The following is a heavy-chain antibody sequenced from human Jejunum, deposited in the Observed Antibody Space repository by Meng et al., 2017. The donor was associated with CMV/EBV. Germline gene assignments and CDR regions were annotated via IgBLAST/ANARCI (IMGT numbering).Heavy chain of an antibody. CDR1: GYTFASYG. CDR3: ARGTPGRSYSDY. CDR2: FVNNVDT. Sequence: QVHLLQSGAEVKKPXXSVRVSCEASGYTFASYGISWLRQAPGQGLEWMGWFVNNVDTYSAQKFQGRVTMTTDTHTITAFMELRSLRSDDTAVYYCARGTPGRSYSDYWGQGTLVTVSS. J-gene: IGHJ4*02. V-gene: IGHV1-18*04. D-gene: IGHD3-10*01.